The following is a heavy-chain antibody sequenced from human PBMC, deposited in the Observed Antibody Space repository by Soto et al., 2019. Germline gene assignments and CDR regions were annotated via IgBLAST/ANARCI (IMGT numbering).Heavy chain of an antibody. CDR1: GGSFSGYY. CDR3: ARGSNTGYVW. Sequence: QVQLQQWGAGLLKPSETLSLTCAVYGGSFSGYYCSWIRQPPGKGLEWIGEINHRGSTNYNPSLKSRVTISVDTSKNQFSLKLSSVTAADTAVYYCARGSNTGYVWWGQGTLVTVSS. V-gene: IGHV4-34*01. CDR2: INHRGST. D-gene: IGHD5-12*01. J-gene: IGHJ4*02.